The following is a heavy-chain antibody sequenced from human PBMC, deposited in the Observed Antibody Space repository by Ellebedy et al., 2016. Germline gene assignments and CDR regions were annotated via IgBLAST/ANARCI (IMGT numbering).Heavy chain of an antibody. CDR1: GFTFSNYW. D-gene: IGHD3-3*01. V-gene: IGHV3-74*01. CDR2: INTDGTYT. CDR3: ARDGSEWSRDY. J-gene: IGHJ4*02. Sequence: GGSLRLSXAASGFTFSNYWMHWVRQAPGKGLVWVSRINTDGTYTSYADSVKGRFTISRDNAKNSLFLQMSSLRVEDTAVYYCARDGSEWSRDYWGQGTLVTVSS.